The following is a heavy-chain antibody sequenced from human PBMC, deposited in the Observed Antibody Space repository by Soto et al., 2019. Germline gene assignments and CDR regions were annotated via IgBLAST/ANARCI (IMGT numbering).Heavy chain of an antibody. Sequence: GGSLRLSCAASGCTFSSYAMIWVRQAPGKGLEWVSAISGSGGSTYYADSVKGRFTISRDNSKNTLYPQMNSLRAEDTAVYYCAKMGYCSGGSCYSYYYYGMDVWGQGTTVTVSS. CDR1: GCTFSSYA. CDR2: ISGSGGST. J-gene: IGHJ6*02. D-gene: IGHD2-15*01. CDR3: AKMGYCSGGSCYSYYYYGMDV. V-gene: IGHV3-23*01.